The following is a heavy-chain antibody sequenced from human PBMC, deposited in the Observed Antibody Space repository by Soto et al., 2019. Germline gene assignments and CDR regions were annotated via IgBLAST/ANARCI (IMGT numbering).Heavy chain of an antibody. Sequence: ASVKVSCKVSGYTLTELSMHWVRQAPGKGLEWMGGFDPEDGETIYAQKFQGRVTMTEDTSTDTAYMELSSLRSEDTAVYYCATLNPPDYCSSTSCFYFDYWRHGTLVTVSS. J-gene: IGHJ4*01. V-gene: IGHV1-24*01. CDR1: GYTLTELS. D-gene: IGHD2-2*01. CDR3: ATLNPPDYCSSTSCFYFDY. CDR2: FDPEDGET.